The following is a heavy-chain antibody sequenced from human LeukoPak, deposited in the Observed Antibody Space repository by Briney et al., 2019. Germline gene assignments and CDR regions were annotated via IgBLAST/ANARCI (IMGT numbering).Heavy chain of an antibody. D-gene: IGHD3-16*01. CDR1: GFTFNSHA. CDR3: ARRFGAARDDYMDV. CDR2: ISDSGART. Sequence: PGGSLRLSCEASGFTFNSHAMSWVRQSPGKGLEWVSAISDSGARTYYADSVRGRFTISRDNAKNSLYLQMNSLRAEDTAVYYCARRFGAARDDYMDVWGKGTTVTVSS. J-gene: IGHJ6*03. V-gene: IGHV3-23*01.